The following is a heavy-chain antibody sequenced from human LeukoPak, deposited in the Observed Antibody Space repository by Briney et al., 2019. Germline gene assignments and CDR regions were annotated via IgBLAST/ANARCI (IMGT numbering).Heavy chain of an antibody. CDR2: ISYDGSNK. D-gene: IGHD2/OR15-2a*01. J-gene: IGHJ4*02. Sequence: GGSLRLSCAASGFTFSNYGVHWVRQAPGEGLESVAFISYDGSNKYHTDSVKGRFTVSRDNSQNTLYLQMNSLRAEDTAVYYCVKLSIIGVDYWGQGALVTVSS. CDR3: VKLSIIGVDY. V-gene: IGHV3-30-3*01. CDR1: GFTFSNYG.